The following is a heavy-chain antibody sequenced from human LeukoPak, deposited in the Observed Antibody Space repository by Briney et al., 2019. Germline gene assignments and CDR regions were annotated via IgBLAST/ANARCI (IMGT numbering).Heavy chain of an antibody. CDR3: AKDGLSIAAPLALDI. CDR1: GFTFSSYG. V-gene: IGHV3-30*02. CDR2: VRYDGSNK. D-gene: IGHD6-6*01. Sequence: GGSLRLSCAASGFTFSSYGMHWVPQAPGKGLEWVAFVRYDGSNKYYADSVKGRFTISRDNSKNTLYLQMNSLRAEDTAVYYCAKDGLSIAAPLALDIWGQGTMVTVSS. J-gene: IGHJ3*02.